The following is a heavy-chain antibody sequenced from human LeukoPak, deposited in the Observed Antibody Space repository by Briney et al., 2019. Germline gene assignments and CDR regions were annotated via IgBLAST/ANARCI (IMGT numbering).Heavy chain of an antibody. CDR3: ATIPHIMITFGGVIAPDAFDI. CDR1: GYTFTSYY. J-gene: IGHJ3*02. Sequence: ASVKVSCKASGYTFTSYYMHWVRQAPGQGLEWMGIINPSGGSTSYAQKFQGRVTMTRDMSTSTVYMELSSLRSEDTAVYYCATIPHIMITFGGVIAPDAFDIWGQGTMVTVSS. V-gene: IGHV1-46*01. CDR2: INPSGGST. D-gene: IGHD3-16*02.